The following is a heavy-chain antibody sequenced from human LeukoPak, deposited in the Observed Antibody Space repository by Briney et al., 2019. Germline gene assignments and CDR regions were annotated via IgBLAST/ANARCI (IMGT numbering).Heavy chain of an antibody. Sequence: PGGTLRLSCAASGFTFSSYGMSWVRQAPGKGLEWVSGINWNGGSTGYADSVKGRFTISRDNAKNSLYLQMNSLRAEDTALYYCARDDYYDSSGYLFDYWGQGTLVTVSS. D-gene: IGHD3-22*01. CDR1: GFTFSSYG. V-gene: IGHV3-20*04. CDR3: ARDDYYDSSGYLFDY. J-gene: IGHJ4*02. CDR2: INWNGGST.